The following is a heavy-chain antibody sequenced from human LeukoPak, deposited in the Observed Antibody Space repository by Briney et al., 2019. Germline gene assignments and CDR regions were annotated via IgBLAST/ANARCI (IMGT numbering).Heavy chain of an antibody. J-gene: IGHJ4*02. CDR2: IKSTGDGGTT. V-gene: IGHV3-15*01. CDR1: GFTFRNAW. CDR3: AKVLNPAYFDF. Sequence: GGSLRLSCAASGFTFRNAWMSWVRQAPGKGLEWVGRIKSTGDGGTTNYAAPVKGRFTISRDDSQNTLYLQMNSLKTEDTAVYYCAKVLNPAYFDFWGQGTLVTVSS.